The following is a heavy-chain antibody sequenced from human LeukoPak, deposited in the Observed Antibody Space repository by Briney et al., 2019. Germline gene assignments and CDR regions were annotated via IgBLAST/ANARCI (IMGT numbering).Heavy chain of an antibody. D-gene: IGHD6-19*01. V-gene: IGHV3-66*01. CDR2: IYSGGST. J-gene: IGHJ3*02. Sequence: GGSLRLSCAASGFTVSSNYMSWVRQAPGKGLEWVSVIYSGGSTYYADSVKGRFTISRDNSKNTLYLQMNSLRAEDTAVYYCATSGIAVAGTDDAFDIWGQGTMVTVSP. CDR1: GFTVSSNY. CDR3: ATSGIAVAGTDDAFDI.